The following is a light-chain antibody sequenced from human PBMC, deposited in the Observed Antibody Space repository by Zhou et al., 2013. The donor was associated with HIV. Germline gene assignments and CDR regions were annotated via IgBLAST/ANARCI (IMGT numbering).Light chain of an antibody. CDR3: QQYNSYSGT. CDR1: QNIDRW. Sequence: DIQMTQSPSTLSASVGDRVTLTCRASQNIDRWLAWYQQKPGKVPKLLLYKASNLASGVPSRFSGSGSGTEFTLTISSLQPDDFATYYCQQYNSYSGTFGQGTKVEIK. J-gene: IGKJ1*01. CDR2: KAS. V-gene: IGKV1-5*03.